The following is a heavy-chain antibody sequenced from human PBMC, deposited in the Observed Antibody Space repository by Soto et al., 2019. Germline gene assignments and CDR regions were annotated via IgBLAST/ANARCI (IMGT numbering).Heavy chain of an antibody. CDR3: ARDRYYDFWSGYYGENVYFDY. D-gene: IGHD3-3*01. V-gene: IGHV1-3*01. Sequence: ASVNVSCKASGYTFTSYAMHWVRQAPGQRLEWMGWINAGNGNTKYSQKFQGRVTITRDTSASTAYMELSSLRSEDTAVYYCARDRYYDFWSGYYGENVYFDYWGQGTLVTVSS. CDR2: INAGNGNT. J-gene: IGHJ4*02. CDR1: GYTFTSYA.